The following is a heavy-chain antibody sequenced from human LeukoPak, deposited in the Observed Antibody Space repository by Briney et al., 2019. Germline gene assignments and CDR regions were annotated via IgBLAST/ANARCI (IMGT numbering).Heavy chain of an antibody. CDR3: ARDFYSSGWSYFDY. Sequence: GASVKVSCKASGGTFSSYAISWVRQAPGQGLEWMGGIIPIFGTANYGQKFQGRVTMTRDMSTSTVYMELSSLRSEDTAVYYCARDFYSSGWSYFDYWGQGTLVTVSS. CDR1: GGTFSSYA. V-gene: IGHV1-69*05. D-gene: IGHD6-19*01. CDR2: IIPIFGTA. J-gene: IGHJ4*02.